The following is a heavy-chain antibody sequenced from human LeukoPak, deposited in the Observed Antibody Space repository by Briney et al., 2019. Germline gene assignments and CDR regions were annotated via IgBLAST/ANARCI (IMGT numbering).Heavy chain of an antibody. Sequence: ASVKVSCKASGYTFTSYGISWVRQAPGQGLEWMGWISAYNGNTNYAQKLQGRVTMTTDTSTSTAYMELRSLRSDDTAVYYCARGRDIYCSGGSCYIGYYYMDVWGKGTTVTVSS. D-gene: IGHD2-15*01. CDR2: ISAYNGNT. CDR3: ARGRDIYCSGGSCYIGYYYMDV. V-gene: IGHV1-18*01. J-gene: IGHJ6*03. CDR1: GYTFTSYG.